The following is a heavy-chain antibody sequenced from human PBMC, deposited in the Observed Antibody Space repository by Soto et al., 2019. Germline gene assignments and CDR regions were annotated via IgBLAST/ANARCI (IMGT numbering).Heavy chain of an antibody. V-gene: IGHV1-24*01. CDR2: FDPEDGET. Sequence: ASVKVSCKVSGYTLTELSMHWVRQAPGKGLEWMGGFDPEDGETIYAQKFQGRVTMTEDTSTDTAYMELSSLRSEDTVVYYCATESWQYCSGGSCYSSDAFDIWGQGTMVTVSS. CDR3: ATESWQYCSGGSCYSSDAFDI. D-gene: IGHD2-15*01. CDR1: GYTLTELS. J-gene: IGHJ3*02.